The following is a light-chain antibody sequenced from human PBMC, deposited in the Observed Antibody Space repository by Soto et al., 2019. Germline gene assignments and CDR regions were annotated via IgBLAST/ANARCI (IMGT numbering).Light chain of an antibody. J-gene: IGKJ3*01. CDR1: QDITIY. Sequence: DIQMTQSPSSLSASVGDRVTITCQASQDITIYLNWYQQRPGRAPKLLIYDASTLETGVPSRFSGSVSGTVFTFTISSLQPEDITTYYCQHYENLPFTFGPGTKVAI. CDR2: DAS. V-gene: IGKV1-33*01. CDR3: QHYENLPFT.